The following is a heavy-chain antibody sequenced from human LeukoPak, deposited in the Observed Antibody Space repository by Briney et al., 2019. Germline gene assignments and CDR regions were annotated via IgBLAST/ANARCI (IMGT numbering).Heavy chain of an antibody. J-gene: IGHJ4*02. CDR2: IYSGGST. CDR1: GFTFSTYA. CDR3: ARLSSSSWPCFDY. V-gene: IGHV3-53*01. Sequence: PGGSLRLSCAASGFTFSTYAMSWVRQAPGKGLEWVSVIYSGGSTYYADSVRGRFTISRDNSKNTLYLQMNSLRAEDTAVYYCARLSSSSWPCFDYWGQGTLVTVSS. D-gene: IGHD6-13*01.